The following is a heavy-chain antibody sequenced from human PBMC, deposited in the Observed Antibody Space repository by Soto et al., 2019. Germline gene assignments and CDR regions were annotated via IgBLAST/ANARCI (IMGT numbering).Heavy chain of an antibody. J-gene: IGHJ4*02. CDR2: INHSGST. Sequence: SETLSLTCTVYGGSFSGYYWTWIRQPPGTGLEWIGEINHSGSTNYNPSLKSRVTISVDTSKNQFSLKLTSVTAADTAVYYCARDKITGLFDYWGLGTLVTVSS. CDR3: ARDKITGLFDY. V-gene: IGHV4-34*01. D-gene: IGHD2-8*02. CDR1: GGSFSGYY.